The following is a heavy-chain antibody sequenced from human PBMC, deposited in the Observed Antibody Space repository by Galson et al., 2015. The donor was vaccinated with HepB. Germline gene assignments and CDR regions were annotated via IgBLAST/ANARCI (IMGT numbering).Heavy chain of an antibody. CDR2: IHSAGGRT. Sequence: SLRLSCAASGFTFSNYWMHWVRQAPGKGLVWVSRIHSAGGRTSYADSVRGRFTITRDNAKNTLYLQINSLRAEDTAVYYCARELRFESTGARQHDAFDIWGQGTMVTVSS. J-gene: IGHJ3*02. CDR1: GFTFSNYW. V-gene: IGHV3-74*01. CDR3: ARELRFESTGARQHDAFDI. D-gene: IGHD6-6*01.